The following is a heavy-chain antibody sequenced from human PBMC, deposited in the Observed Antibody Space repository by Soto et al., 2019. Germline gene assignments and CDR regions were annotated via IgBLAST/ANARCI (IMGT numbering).Heavy chain of an antibody. CDR1: GGSFSGYY. CDR3: GRMRAGHRFGGGVSWGGYYYYYYMDV. J-gene: IGHJ6*03. V-gene: IGHV4-34*01. Sequence: SETLSLTCAVYGGSFSGYYWSWIRQPPGKGLEWIGEINHSGSTNYNPSLKSRVTISVDTSKNQFSLKLSSVTAADTAVYYCGRMRAGHRFGGGVSWGGYYYYYYMDVWGKGTTVTVSS. CDR2: INHSGST. D-gene: IGHD3-10*01.